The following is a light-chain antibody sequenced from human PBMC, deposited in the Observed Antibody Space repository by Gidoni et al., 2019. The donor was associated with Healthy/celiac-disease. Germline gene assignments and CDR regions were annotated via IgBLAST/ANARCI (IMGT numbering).Light chain of an antibody. V-gene: IGKV3-15*01. Sequence: EIVMTQSPATLSVSTGGRATLSCRASQSVSSNLAWYQQKPGQAPRLLIYGASTRATGIPARFSGSGSGTEFTLTISSLRSEDFAVYYCQQYNNWPPYPFGQGTKLEIK. CDR1: QSVSSN. CDR3: QQYNNWPPYP. J-gene: IGKJ2*01. CDR2: GAS.